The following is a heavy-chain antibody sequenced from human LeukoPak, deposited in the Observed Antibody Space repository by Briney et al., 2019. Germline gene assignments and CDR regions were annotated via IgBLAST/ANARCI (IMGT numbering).Heavy chain of an antibody. J-gene: IGHJ4*02. V-gene: IGHV1-8*01. CDR1: GYTFTSYD. Sequence: ASVKVSRKASGYTFTSYDINWVRQATGQGLEWMGWMNPNSGNTGYAQKFQGRVTMTRNTSISTAYMELSSLRSEDTAVYYCARSTRGLRLGDYWGQGTLVTVSS. CDR2: MNPNSGNT. CDR3: ARSTRGLRLGDY. D-gene: IGHD5-12*01.